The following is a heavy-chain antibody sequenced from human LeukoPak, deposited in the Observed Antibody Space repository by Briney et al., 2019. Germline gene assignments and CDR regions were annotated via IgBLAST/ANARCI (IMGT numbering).Heavy chain of an antibody. D-gene: IGHD1-26*01. CDR1: GYTFTNYA. Sequence: ASVKVSCKASGYTFTNYAMNWVRQAPGQGLEWMGWINPNSGGTNYAQKFQGRVTMTRDTSISTAYMELSRLRSDDTAVYYCARDLGGGSYYYFDYWGQGTLVTVSS. V-gene: IGHV1-2*02. CDR2: INPNSGGT. CDR3: ARDLGGGSYYYFDY. J-gene: IGHJ4*02.